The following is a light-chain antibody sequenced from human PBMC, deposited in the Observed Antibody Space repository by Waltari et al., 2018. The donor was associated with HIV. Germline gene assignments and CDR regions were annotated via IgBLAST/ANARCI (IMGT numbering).Light chain of an antibody. CDR3: CSYASSTTYV. V-gene: IGLV2-23*02. Sequence: QSALTQPASVSGSPGQSITISCTGTHSDVGNYNLVSWYQQHPGKAPKLMIYEVNKRPSGISDRFSGSKSDNTASLTISGLQAEDEADYYCCSYASSTTYVFGTGTKITVL. CDR1: HSDVGNYNL. CDR2: EVN. J-gene: IGLJ1*01.